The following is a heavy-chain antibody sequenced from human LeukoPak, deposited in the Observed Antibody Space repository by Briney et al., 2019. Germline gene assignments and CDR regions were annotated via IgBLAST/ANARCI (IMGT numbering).Heavy chain of an antibody. CDR2: IDGSGGTT. CDR1: GFTFSSYA. Sequence: GGSLRLSCVVSGFTFSSYAMSWVRQAPGKGLEWVSFIDGSGGTTYYADSVKGRFTISRDNSKNTLYLQMHSLRAEDTAVYYCATSAAGPDYWGQGTLVTVSS. D-gene: IGHD6-13*01. CDR3: ATSAAGPDY. V-gene: IGHV3-23*01. J-gene: IGHJ4*02.